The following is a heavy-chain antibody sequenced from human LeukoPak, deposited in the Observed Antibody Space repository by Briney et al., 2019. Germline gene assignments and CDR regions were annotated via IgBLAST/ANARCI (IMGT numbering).Heavy chain of an antibody. CDR3: ARQEYSSSSSHFDY. V-gene: IGHV4-38-2*01. Sequence: SETLSLTCAVSGYSISSGYYWGWIRRPPGKGLEWIGSIYHSGSTYYNPSLKSRVTISVDTSKNQFSLKLSSVTAADTAVYYCARQEYSSSSSHFDYWGQGTLVTVSS. CDR1: GYSISSGYY. J-gene: IGHJ4*02. D-gene: IGHD6-6*01. CDR2: IYHSGST.